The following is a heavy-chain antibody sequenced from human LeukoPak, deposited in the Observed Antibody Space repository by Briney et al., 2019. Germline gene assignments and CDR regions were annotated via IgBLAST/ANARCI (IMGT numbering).Heavy chain of an antibody. CDR1: GDSISRGGYY. Sequence: PSQTLSLTCTVSGDSISRGGYYWSWIRQHPGKDLEWTGYIFYCGSPYYNPSLKSRVNISVDTSKNQFSLKLSSVTAADTAVYYCARDLRGIRGVGSNWFDPWGQGTLVTVSS. CDR3: ARDLRGIRGVGSNWFDP. V-gene: IGHV4-31*03. CDR2: IFYCGSP. D-gene: IGHD3-10*01. J-gene: IGHJ5*02.